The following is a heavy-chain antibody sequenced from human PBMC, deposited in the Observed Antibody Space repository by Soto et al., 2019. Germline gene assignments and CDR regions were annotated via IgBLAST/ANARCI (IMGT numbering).Heavy chain of an antibody. J-gene: IGHJ5*02. CDR1: GYTFTSYG. D-gene: IGHD3-3*01. V-gene: IGHV1-18*01. Sequence: GASVKVSCKASGYTFTSYGISWVRQAPGQGLEWMGWISAYNGNTNYAQKLQGRVTMTTDTSTSTAYMELRSLRSDDTAVYYCARENYDFWSGQTQFDPRGQGTLVTVSS. CDR2: ISAYNGNT. CDR3: ARENYDFWSGQTQFDP.